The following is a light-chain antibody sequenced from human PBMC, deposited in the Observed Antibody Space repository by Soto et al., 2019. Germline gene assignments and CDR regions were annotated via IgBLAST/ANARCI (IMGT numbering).Light chain of an antibody. Sequence: DIVMTQSPDSLTLSLGESATINCKSSQSVFSRFRNKNYLGWFQQKPGQTPRLLIYWASTRESGVSDRFSGSGSGTDFTLTIDSLQAEDVAVYYCQQYYTTPTWTFXQGTKVDSK. CDR2: WAS. CDR1: QSVFSRFRNKNY. J-gene: IGKJ1*01. CDR3: QQYYTTPTWT. V-gene: IGKV4-1*01.